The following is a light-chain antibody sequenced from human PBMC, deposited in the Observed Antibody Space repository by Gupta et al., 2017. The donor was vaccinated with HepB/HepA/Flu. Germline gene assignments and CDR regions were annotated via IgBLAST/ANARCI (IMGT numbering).Light chain of an antibody. CDR1: DSNIGSRS. CDR3: AAWDDNLSAWV. V-gene: IGLV1-47*01. J-gene: IGLJ3*02. Sequence: QSGLTQPPSASGTPGQRISISCSGTDSNIGSRSVCWYQQIPGAAPKLLIYRNTQRPSGVSDRFSASKSGTSVSLAISGLRSEDEADYFCAAWDDNLSAWVFGGGTKLTVL. CDR2: RNT.